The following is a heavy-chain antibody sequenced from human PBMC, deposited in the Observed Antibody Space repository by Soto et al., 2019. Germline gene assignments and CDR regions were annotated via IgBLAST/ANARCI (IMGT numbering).Heavy chain of an antibody. J-gene: IGHJ4*02. D-gene: IGHD2-15*01. CDR2: IKEDGSER. Sequence: GGSLRLSCAASGFTFSSYWMSWVRQAPGKGLEWVAYIKEDGSERYSVDSVKGRFTISRDNARNSLYLQMNSLRAEDTAVYYFGRDPKFCSDGICYPFCDSGGQGPRVTVPS. CDR1: GFTFSSYW. CDR3: GRDPKFCSDGICYPFCDS. V-gene: IGHV3-7*01.